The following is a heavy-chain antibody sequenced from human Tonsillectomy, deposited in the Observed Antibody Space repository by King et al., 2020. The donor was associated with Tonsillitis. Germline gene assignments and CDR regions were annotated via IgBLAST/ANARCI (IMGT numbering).Heavy chain of an antibody. V-gene: IGHV1-2*02. D-gene: IGHD2-21*02. CDR3: ARDLGGDPYYYYYYAMDV. Sequence: VQLVESGAEVRKPGASVKVSCKASGYTFNDNYMHWVRQAPGQGLEWRGWINPNSGGTNYSEKFQGRVTMTRDTYISTAYMELSRLRSDDTAVYYCARDLGGDPYYYYYYAMDVWGQGTTVTVSS. CDR1: GYTFNDNY. J-gene: IGHJ6*02. CDR2: INPNSGGT.